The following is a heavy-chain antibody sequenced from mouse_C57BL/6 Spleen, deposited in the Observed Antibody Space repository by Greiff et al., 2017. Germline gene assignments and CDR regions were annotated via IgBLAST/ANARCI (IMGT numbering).Heavy chain of an antibody. CDR2: ISGGGGNT. J-gene: IGHJ1*03. V-gene: IGHV5-9*01. CDR1: GFTFSSYT. CDR3: ARHEGNWYFDV. Sequence: EVMLVESGGGLVKPGGSLKLSCAASGFTFSSYTMSWVRQTPEKRLEWVATISGGGGNTYYPDSVKGRVTISRGNAKNTLYLQMSSLRAEDTALYYCARHEGNWYFDVWGTGTTVTVSS.